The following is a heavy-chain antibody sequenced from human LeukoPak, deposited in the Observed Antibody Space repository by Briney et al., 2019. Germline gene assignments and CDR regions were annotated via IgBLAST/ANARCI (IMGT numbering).Heavy chain of an antibody. J-gene: IGHJ5*01. CDR3: AKDRLGAGYSSGWYDC. D-gene: IGHD6-19*01. V-gene: IGHV3-9*01. Sequence: GGSLRLSCAASGHTFDDYAMHWVRHAPGKGLECVAGISWNSGSIGYADSVKGRFTISRDNAKNSLYLQMNSLRAEDTAFYYCAKDRLGAGYSSGWYDCWGQGTLVTVSS. CDR1: GHTFDDYA. CDR2: ISWNSGSI.